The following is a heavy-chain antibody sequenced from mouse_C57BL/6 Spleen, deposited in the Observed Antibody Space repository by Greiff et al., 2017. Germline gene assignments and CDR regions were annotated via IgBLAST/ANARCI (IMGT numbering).Heavy chain of an antibody. CDR1: GHTFTSYW. V-gene: IGHV1-52*01. CDR3: AIGDGYPYAMDY. D-gene: IGHD2-3*01. CDR2: IDPSDSET. Sequence: QVQLQQPGAELVRPGSSVKLSCKASGHTFTSYWMHWVKQRPIQGLEWIGNIDPSDSETHYNQKFKDKATLTVDKSSSTAYMQLSSLTSEDSAVYYCAIGDGYPYAMDYWGQGTSVTVSS. J-gene: IGHJ4*01.